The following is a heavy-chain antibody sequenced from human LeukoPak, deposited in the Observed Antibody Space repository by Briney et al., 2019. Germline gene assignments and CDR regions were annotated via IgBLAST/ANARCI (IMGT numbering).Heavy chain of an antibody. V-gene: IGHV4-30-4*01. CDR1: GGSISSGDYY. Sequence: PSETLSLTCTVSGGSISSGDYYWSWVRQPPGKGLEWIGYIYYSGSTYYNPSLKSRVTISVDTSKNQFSLKLSSVTAADTAVYYCAREATVTSLPNDAFDIWGQGTMVTVSS. CDR2: IYYSGST. D-gene: IGHD4-17*01. CDR3: AREATVTSLPNDAFDI. J-gene: IGHJ3*02.